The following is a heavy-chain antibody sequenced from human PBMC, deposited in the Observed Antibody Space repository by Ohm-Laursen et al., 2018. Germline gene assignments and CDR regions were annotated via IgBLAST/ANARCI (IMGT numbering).Heavy chain of an antibody. V-gene: IGHV4-39*01. CDR2: MYYSGNT. D-gene: IGHD6-13*01. Sequence: GTLSLTCIVSGGSISSSSYYWGWIRQPPGKGLEWIGGMYYSGNTYYNPSLKSRVTIAVDTSKNQFSLKLSSVTAADTSVYYCATSNNWYYFDYWGQGTLVTVSS. J-gene: IGHJ4*02. CDR1: GGSISSSSYY. CDR3: ATSNNWYYFDY.